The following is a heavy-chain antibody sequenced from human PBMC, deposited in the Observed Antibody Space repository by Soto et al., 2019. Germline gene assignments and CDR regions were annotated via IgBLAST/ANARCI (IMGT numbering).Heavy chain of an antibody. CDR2: ISAYNGNT. CDR1: GYTFSSYG. J-gene: IGHJ6*03. CDR3: ARVPVVVPAATYYYFMDV. D-gene: IGHD2-2*01. Sequence: QVQLVQSGAEVKKPGASVKVSCKASGYTFSSYGITWVRQAPGQGLEWMGWISAYNGNTNYAQKLQGRVTLTTDTPTSTGYMELRSLRSDDTAVYYCARVPVVVPAATYYYFMDVWGKGTTVTVSS. V-gene: IGHV1-18*01.